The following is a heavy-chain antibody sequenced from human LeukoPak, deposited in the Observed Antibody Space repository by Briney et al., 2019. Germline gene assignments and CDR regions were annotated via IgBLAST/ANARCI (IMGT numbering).Heavy chain of an antibody. CDR2: INSDGGST. V-gene: IGHV3-74*01. J-gene: IGHJ4*02. Sequence: GGSLRLSCAASGFTLSSYWMHWVRQTPGMGLVWVSRINSDGGSTTYADSVKGRFTISRDNARNTLYLQMNSLRAEDTAVYYCAKDTRQGGYDSSDYWGQGTLVTVSS. D-gene: IGHD5-12*01. CDR1: GFTLSSYW. CDR3: AKDTRQGGYDSSDY.